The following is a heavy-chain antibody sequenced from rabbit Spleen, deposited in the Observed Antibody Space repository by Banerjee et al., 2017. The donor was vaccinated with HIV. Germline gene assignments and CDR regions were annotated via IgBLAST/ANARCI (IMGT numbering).Heavy chain of an antibody. J-gene: IGHJ6*01. CDR2: IYAGSSGAT. Sequence: QEQLVESGGDLVKPEGSLTLTCTASGFSLSGYDMCWVRQAPGKGLEWIASIYAGSSGATYSATWAKGRFTISKTSSTTVTLQMTSLTVADTATYFCARDAGTSFSTYGMDLWGPGTLVTVS. CDR3: ARDAGTSFSTYGMDL. V-gene: IGHV1S45*01. CDR1: GFSLSGYD. D-gene: IGHD8-1*01.